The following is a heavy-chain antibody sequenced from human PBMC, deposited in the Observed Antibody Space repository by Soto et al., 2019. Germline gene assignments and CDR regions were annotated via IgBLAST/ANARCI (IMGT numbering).Heavy chain of an antibody. CDR1: GFTFSSFA. Sequence: EGQLLESGGGLVQRGGSLRLSCAASGFTFSSFAMSWVRQAPGKGLEWVSIISSSGSSTHYADSVKGRFTISRDNSRNTLYLQLKSQRAEDSAGYYCATENEVYADSSGYLDPGGQGTLFTVSS. J-gene: IGHJ5*02. CDR2: ISSSGSST. D-gene: IGHD5-12*01. CDR3: ATENEVYADSSGYLDP. V-gene: IGHV3-23*01.